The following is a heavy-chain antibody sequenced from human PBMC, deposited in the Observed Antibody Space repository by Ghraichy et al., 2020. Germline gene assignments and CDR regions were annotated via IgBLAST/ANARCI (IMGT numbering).Heavy chain of an antibody. CDR3: AREIGFVSQQLGGGTFYYYAMDV. Sequence: ASVKVSCKASGNTLPTYGISWERQAPGHGLEWKGWISAYNGNTNYAQQFQGRVTMTTDRSTSTAYMELRSLRSDDTAVYYCAREIGFVSQQLGGGTFYYYAMDVWGQVTTVTVSS. D-gene: IGHD6-6*01. V-gene: IGHV1-18*04. CDR1: GNTLPTYG. CDR2: ISAYNGNT. J-gene: IGHJ6*02.